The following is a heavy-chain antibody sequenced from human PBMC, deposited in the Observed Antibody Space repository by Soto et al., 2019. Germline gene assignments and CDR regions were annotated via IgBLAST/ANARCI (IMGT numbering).Heavy chain of an antibody. D-gene: IGHD6-13*01. CDR2: IYHSGST. CDR3: DRGAAAAKTPFDY. J-gene: IGHJ4*02. Sequence: QLQLQESGSGLVKPSQTLSLTCAVSGGSISSGGYSWSWIRQPPGKGLEWIGYIYHSGSTYSNPSLKSRVTISVDTSKNQCSLKLSSVTAADTDVYYCDRGAAAAKTPFDYWGQGTLVTVSS. CDR1: GGSISSGGYS. V-gene: IGHV4-30-2*01.